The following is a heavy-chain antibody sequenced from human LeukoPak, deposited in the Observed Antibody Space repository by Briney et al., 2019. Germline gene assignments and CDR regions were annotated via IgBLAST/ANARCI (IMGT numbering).Heavy chain of an antibody. V-gene: IGHV4-34*01. J-gene: IGHJ6*02. CDR1: GGSSSGYY. CDR3: ARVLRGGVYYYSGMDV. D-gene: IGHD1-26*01. Sequence: SETLELTCAVTGGSSSGYYWSWIRQPPRKLLDWIGEINPSGSTNYNPSLKRRVTISVDTSKNQFSLKMSSVTAADTAVYYCARVLRGGVYYYSGMDVWGQGTTVTVSS. CDR2: INPSGST.